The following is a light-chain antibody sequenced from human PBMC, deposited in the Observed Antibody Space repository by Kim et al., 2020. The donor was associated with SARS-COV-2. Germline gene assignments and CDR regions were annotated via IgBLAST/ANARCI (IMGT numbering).Light chain of an antibody. CDR3: QAWDSTTHV. V-gene: IGLV3-1*01. Sequence: SYELTQPPSVSVSPGQTASITCSGDKLVDKFVSWYQQKPGQSPVVLIYQHTKRPSWIPERFSGSISGNTATLTISGTQAMDEADYYCQAWDSTTHVFGTGTKVTVL. CDR1: KLVDKF. CDR2: QHT. J-gene: IGLJ1*01.